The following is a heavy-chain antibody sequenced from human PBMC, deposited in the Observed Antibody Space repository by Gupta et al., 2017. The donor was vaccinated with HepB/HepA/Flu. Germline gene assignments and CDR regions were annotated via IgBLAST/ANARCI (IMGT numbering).Heavy chain of an antibody. D-gene: IGHD2-2*02. V-gene: IGHV1-69*01. Sequence: QVQLVQSGAEVKKPGSSVKVSCKASGGTFSRYAISWVRQAPGQGLEWMGGIIPIFGTANYAQKFQGRVTITADESTSTAYMELSSLRSEDTAVYYCARDVGIVVVPAAIGWFDPWGQGTLVTVSS. J-gene: IGHJ5*02. CDR3: ARDVGIVVVPAAIGWFDP. CDR1: GGTFSRYA. CDR2: IIPIFGTA.